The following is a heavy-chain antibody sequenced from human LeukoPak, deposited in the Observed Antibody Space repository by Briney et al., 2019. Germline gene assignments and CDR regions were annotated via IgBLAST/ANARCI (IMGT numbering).Heavy chain of an antibody. CDR3: GRDPNGDYLGAFEF. Sequence: GGSLRLSCAASGFTISDYGLVWIRQAPGKGLEWVSGSRSGGANNFYADAVKGRFTIFRDNSKNTLYLQMNSLRADDTAVYYCGRDPNGDYLGAFEFWGHGTTVIVSS. J-gene: IGHJ3*01. CDR1: GFTISDYG. V-gene: IGHV3-23*01. CDR2: SRSGGANN. D-gene: IGHD4-17*01.